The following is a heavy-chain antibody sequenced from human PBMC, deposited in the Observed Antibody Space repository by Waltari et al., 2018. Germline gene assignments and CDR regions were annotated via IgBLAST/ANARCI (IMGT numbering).Heavy chain of an antibody. D-gene: IGHD1-26*01. J-gene: IGHJ6*02. V-gene: IGHV4-39*07. Sequence: QLQLQESGPGLVKPSETLSLTCTVSGGSISSSSYYWGWIRQPPGKGLEWIGSIYYSGITSYNPSLKSGVTISVDTSKNQCSLKLSSVTAADTAVYYCARDDGWEPRNGMDVWGQGTTVTVSS. CDR2: IYYSGIT. CDR1: GGSISSSSYY. CDR3: ARDDGWEPRNGMDV.